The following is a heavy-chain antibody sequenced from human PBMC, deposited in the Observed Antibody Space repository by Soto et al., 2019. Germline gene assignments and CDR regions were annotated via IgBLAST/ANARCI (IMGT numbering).Heavy chain of an antibody. Sequence: PGGSLRLSCAASGFTFSSYSMNWVRQAPGKGLEWVSYISSSSSTIYYADSVKGRFTISRDNAKNSLYLQMNSLRDEDTAVYYRARDEYYDSWSGYYSPSSYGMDVWGQGTTVTVSS. V-gene: IGHV3-48*02. CDR2: ISSSSSTI. CDR3: ARDEYYDSWSGYYSPSSYGMDV. D-gene: IGHD3-3*01. J-gene: IGHJ6*02. CDR1: GFTFSSYS.